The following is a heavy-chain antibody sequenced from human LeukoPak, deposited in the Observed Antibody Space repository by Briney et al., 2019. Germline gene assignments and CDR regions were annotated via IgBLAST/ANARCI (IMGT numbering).Heavy chain of an antibody. Sequence: ASVKVSCKASGYTFTGYYMHWVRQAPGQGLEWMGIINPSGGSTSYAQKFQGRVTMTRDMSTSTVYMELSSLRSEDTAVYYCARDLKKRYFDWLPPTAYYYMDVWGKGTTVTVSS. CDR2: INPSGGST. J-gene: IGHJ6*03. D-gene: IGHD3-9*01. CDR3: ARDLKKRYFDWLPPTAYYYMDV. CDR1: GYTFTGYY. V-gene: IGHV1-46*01.